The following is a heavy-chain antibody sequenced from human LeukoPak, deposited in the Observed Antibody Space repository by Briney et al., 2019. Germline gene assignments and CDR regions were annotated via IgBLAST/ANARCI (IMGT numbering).Heavy chain of an antibody. V-gene: IGHV4-39*01. D-gene: IGHD2-2*01. CDR2: IYYSGST. CDR1: GGSISSSSYY. CDR3: ARHGQNYIVVVPAAIDY. J-gene: IGHJ4*02. Sequence: SETLSLTCTVSGGSISSSSYYWGWIRQPPGKGLEWIGSIYYSGSTYYNPSLKSRVTISVDTSKSQFSLKLSSVTAADTAVYYCARHGQNYIVVVPAAIDYWGQGTLVTVSS.